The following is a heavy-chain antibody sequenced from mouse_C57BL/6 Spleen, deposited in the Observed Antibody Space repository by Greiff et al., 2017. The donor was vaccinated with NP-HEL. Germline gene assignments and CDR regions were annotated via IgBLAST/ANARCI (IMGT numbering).Heavy chain of an antibody. CDR3: ALDGYYVGY. Sequence: VQLQQPGAELVRPGTSVKLSCKASGYTFTSYWMHWVQQRPGQGLEWIGVIDPSDSYTNYNQKFKGKATLTVDTSSSTAYMQLSSLTSEDSAVYYCALDGYYVGYWGKGTTLTVSS. CDR1: GYTFTSYW. J-gene: IGHJ2*01. V-gene: IGHV1-59*01. CDR2: IDPSDSYT. D-gene: IGHD2-3*01.